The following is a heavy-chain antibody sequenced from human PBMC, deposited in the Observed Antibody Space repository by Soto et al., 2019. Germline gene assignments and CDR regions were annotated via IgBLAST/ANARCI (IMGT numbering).Heavy chain of an antibody. CDR3: ARSALAVAGMVYFDY. V-gene: IGHV3-33*01. CDR1: GFTFSSYG. J-gene: IGHJ4*02. Sequence: QVQLVESGGGVVQPGRSLRLSCAASGFTFSSYGMHWVRQAPGKGLEWVAVIWYDGSNKYYADSVKGRFTISRDNSKNTLDLQMNSLRAEDTAVYYCARSALAVAGMVYFDYWGQGTLVTVSS. D-gene: IGHD6-19*01. CDR2: IWYDGSNK.